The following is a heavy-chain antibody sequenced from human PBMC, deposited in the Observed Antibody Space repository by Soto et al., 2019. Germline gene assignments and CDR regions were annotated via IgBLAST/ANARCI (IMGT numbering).Heavy chain of an antibody. J-gene: IGHJ4*02. CDR2: IFERGAT. Sequence: QVQLQESGPGLVKPSGTLSLTCAVSGGSISSSSWWTWVRQSPGKGLEWIGEIFERGATNYNPALKSRLTMSVDKSKNQFSLNLSSLTAAGTAVYFCTTSHAGELNNWGQGTRVTVSS. V-gene: IGHV4-4*02. CDR1: GGSISSSSW. D-gene: IGHD1-7*01. CDR3: TTSHAGELNN.